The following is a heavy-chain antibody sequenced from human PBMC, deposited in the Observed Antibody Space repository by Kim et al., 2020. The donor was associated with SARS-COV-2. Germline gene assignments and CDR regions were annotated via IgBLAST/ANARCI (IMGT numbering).Heavy chain of an antibody. CDR3: TTDPSYFISGIAVPGNVY. CDR2: IKSITDGGTT. J-gene: IGHJ4*02. V-gene: IGHV3-15*01. Sequence: GGSLRLSCAVSGFTFSNAWMSWVRQAPGKGLDWVGRIKSITDGGTTDYAAPVKVRFTISRDDSRNTLYLQMNSLKTEDTAVYYCTTDPSYFISGIAVPGNVYWGKGTLVTVSS. CDR1: GFTFSNAW. D-gene: IGHD6-19*01.